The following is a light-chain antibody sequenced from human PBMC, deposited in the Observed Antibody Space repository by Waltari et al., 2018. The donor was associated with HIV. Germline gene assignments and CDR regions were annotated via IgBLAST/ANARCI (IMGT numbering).Light chain of an antibody. CDR1: ALPKQY. J-gene: IGLJ1*01. CDR3: QSADSSGTYGV. CDR2: KDS. Sequence: SYELTQPPSVSVSPGQTARITCSGDALPKQYAYWYQQKPGQAPVLVIYKDSERPSGIPERFSGSSSGTTVTLTISGVQAEDEADYYCQSADSSGTYGVFGTGTKVTVL. V-gene: IGLV3-25*03.